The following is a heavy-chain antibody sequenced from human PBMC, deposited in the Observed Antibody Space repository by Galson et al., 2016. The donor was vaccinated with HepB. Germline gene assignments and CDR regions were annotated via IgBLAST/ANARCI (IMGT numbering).Heavy chain of an antibody. Sequence: SETLSLTCSVSGGSISSSNYYWAWIRQPPGTGLEWIGSAFYSGTTYYNPSPRSRVTLSVDTSKNQFSLKLSSVTAADTAVYFCARHLPHYSSGWYWGQGSLVTVSS. CDR3: ARHLPHYSSGWY. J-gene: IGHJ4*02. V-gene: IGHV4-39*01. CDR2: AFYSGTT. CDR1: GGSISSSNYY. D-gene: IGHD6-19*01.